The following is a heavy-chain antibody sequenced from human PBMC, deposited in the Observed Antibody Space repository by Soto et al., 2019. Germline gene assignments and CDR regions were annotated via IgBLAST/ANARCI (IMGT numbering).Heavy chain of an antibody. CDR1: CGSFSGYY. V-gene: IGHV4-34*01. J-gene: IGHJ4*02. Sequence: SETLSLTRAVYCGSFSGYYWSWVRQSARKGLEWIAEINHSGSTNYNPSLKSRLTISVDTSKHQFSLKLSSVTAADTPLYYCVACDYGDYPRYWGQGTRVTASS. CDR3: VACDYGDYPRY. CDR2: INHSGST. D-gene: IGHD4-17*01.